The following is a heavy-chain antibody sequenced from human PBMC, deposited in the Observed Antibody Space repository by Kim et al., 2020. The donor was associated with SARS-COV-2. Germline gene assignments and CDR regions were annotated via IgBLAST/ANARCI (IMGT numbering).Heavy chain of an antibody. V-gene: IGHV1-69*04. Sequence: KCQGRVTITADKATSTAYMELSSLRSEDTAVYYCARASFFYDSSGYHFDYWGQGTLVTVSS. CDR3: ARASFFYDSSGYHFDY. D-gene: IGHD3-22*01. J-gene: IGHJ4*02.